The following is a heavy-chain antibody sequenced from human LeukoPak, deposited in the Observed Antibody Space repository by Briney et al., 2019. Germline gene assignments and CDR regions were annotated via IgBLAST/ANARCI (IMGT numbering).Heavy chain of an antibody. V-gene: IGHV1-3*01. CDR3: ARPYCSSTSCWYYFDY. Sequence: ASVKVSCKTSGFTFTTYAIQWVRQAPGQRLEWMGWINAGNGNTKYSQKFQGRVTITRDTSASTAYMELSSLRSEDTAVYYCARPYCSSTSCWYYFDYWGQGTLVTVSS. CDR2: INAGNGNT. CDR1: GFTFTTYA. J-gene: IGHJ4*02. D-gene: IGHD2-2*01.